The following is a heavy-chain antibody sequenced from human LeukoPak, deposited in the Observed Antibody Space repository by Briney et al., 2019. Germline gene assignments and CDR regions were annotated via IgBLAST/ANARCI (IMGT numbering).Heavy chain of an antibody. J-gene: IGHJ4*02. D-gene: IGHD5-12*01. CDR2: IYYSGST. V-gene: IGHV4-61*01. CDR1: GGSVSSSSSY. Sequence: PSETLSLTCTVSGGSVSSSSSYWGWIRQPPGKGLEWIGYIYYSGSTNYNPSLKSRVTISVDTSKNQFSLKLNSVTAADTAVYYCARVSGYDWESFYDYWGQGTLVTVSS. CDR3: ARVSGYDWESFYDY.